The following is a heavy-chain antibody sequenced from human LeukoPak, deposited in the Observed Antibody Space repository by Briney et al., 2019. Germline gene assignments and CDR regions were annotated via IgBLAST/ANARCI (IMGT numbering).Heavy chain of an antibody. Sequence: GGSLRLSCAASGFTLSDYYMSWIRQAPGKGLEWVSYISSSSSYTNYADSVKGRFTISRDNAKNSLYLQMNSLRAEDTAVYYCARAPHYSNYGPYYYGMDVWGQGTTVTVSS. V-gene: IGHV3-11*06. D-gene: IGHD4-11*01. J-gene: IGHJ6*02. CDR2: ISSSSSYT. CDR3: ARAPHYSNYGPYYYGMDV. CDR1: GFTLSDYY.